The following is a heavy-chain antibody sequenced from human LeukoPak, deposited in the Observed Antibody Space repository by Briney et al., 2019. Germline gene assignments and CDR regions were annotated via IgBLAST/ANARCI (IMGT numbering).Heavy chain of an antibody. J-gene: IGHJ3*02. CDR2: VSGNGGTI. Sequence: PGGSLRLSCAASRFTFSSYSMNWVREAPGKGLERVSVVSGNGGTIYYVDSVKGRFTISRDNSKNTVYLEMSSLRADDTAEYCCAKAPKAIAGNGNAFDIWGQGTMVTVSS. CDR1: RFTFSSYS. V-gene: IGHV3-23*01. D-gene: IGHD6-19*01. CDR3: AKAPKAIAGNGNAFDI.